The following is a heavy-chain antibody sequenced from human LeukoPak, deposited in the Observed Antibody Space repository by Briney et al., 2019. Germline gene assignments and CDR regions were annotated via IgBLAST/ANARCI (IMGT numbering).Heavy chain of an antibody. J-gene: IGHJ6*03. CDR2: IIPIFGTA. V-gene: IGHV1-69*13. CDR3: ARGGYCSGGSCGVIYYYMDV. D-gene: IGHD2-15*01. CDR1: GGTFSSYA. Sequence: SVKVSCKASGGTFSSYAISWVRQAPGQELEWMGGIIPIFGTANYAQKFQGRVTITADESTSTAYMELSSLRSEDTAVYYCARGGYCSGGSCGVIYYYMDVWGKGTTVTVSS.